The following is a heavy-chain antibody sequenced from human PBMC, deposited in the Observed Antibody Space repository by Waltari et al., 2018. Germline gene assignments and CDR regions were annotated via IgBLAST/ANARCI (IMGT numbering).Heavy chain of an antibody. Sequence: VQLVESGGGLVQPGRSLRLSCVGTGFDFEKYAMHGFRQAPGKGPEWVAASPSHKGDIDYVDSVKGRFTISRDNAKKALYLQMNSLRIEDTALYYCAKDGFEDWGQGTQVTVSS. J-gene: IGHJ4*02. CDR3: AKDGFED. V-gene: IGHV3-9*01. CDR1: GFDFEKYA. CDR2: SPSHKGDI.